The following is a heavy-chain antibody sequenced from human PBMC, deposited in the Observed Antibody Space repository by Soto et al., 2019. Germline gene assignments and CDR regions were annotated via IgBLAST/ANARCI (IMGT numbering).Heavy chain of an antibody. D-gene: IGHD4-17*01. V-gene: IGHV4-39*01. CDR1: GGSIGSGPYS. CDR3: AVMGGAYGSNSWLDP. CDR2: FHYNENT. Sequence: PSETLSLTCTVSGGSIGSGPYSWGWIRQPPGEGLEWIGTFHYNENTYFNRSLESRVTISFDTSKNQFSLRLSSVTVADTAVYYCAVMGGAYGSNSWLDPWGQGALVTVSS. J-gene: IGHJ5*02.